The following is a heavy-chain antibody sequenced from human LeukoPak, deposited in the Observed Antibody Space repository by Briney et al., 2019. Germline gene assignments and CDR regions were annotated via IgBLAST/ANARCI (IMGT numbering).Heavy chain of an antibody. CDR3: AKVHIAAAEDYFDY. V-gene: IGHV3-23*01. CDR1: GFTFSTYT. CDR2: ISGSGGST. D-gene: IGHD6-13*01. J-gene: IGHJ4*02. Sequence: GGSLRLSCAASGFTFSTYTMNWVRQAPGKGLEWVSAISGSGGSTYYADSVKGRFTISRDNSKNTLYLQMNSLRAEDTAVYYCAKVHIAAAEDYFDYWGQGTLVTVSS.